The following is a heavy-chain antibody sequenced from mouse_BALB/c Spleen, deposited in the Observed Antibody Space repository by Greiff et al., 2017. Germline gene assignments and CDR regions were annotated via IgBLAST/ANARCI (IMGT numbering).Heavy chain of an antibody. CDR3: TRSPYGSKGY. CDR1: GYTFTSYY. Sequence: QVQLQQSGAELVKPGASVKLSCKASGYTFTSYYMYWVKQRPGQGLEWIGEINPSNGGTNFNEKFKSKATLTVDKSSSTAYMQLSSLTSEDSAVYYCTRSPYGSKGYWGQGTTLTVSS. V-gene: IGHV1S81*02. J-gene: IGHJ2*01. CDR2: INPSNGGT. D-gene: IGHD1-1*01.